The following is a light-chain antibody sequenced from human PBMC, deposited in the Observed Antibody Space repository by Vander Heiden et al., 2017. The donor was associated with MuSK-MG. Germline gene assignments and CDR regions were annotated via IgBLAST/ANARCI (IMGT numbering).Light chain of an antibody. V-gene: IGKV3-15*01. CDR3: QQYDKWPPLT. J-gene: IGKJ4*01. CDR1: QSVSSN. CDR2: GAS. Sequence: EVVMTQSPATLSVSPGERATLFCRASQSVSSNLAWYQQKPGQAPRLLIYGASTRATDTPDRFSGSGSGTEFTLTISSLQSEDFAVYYCQQYDKWPPLTFGGGTKVEIK.